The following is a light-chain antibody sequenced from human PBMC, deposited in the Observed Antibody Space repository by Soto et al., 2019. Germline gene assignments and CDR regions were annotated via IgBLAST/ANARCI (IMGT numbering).Light chain of an antibody. Sequence: QSALTQPASVSGSPGQSITISCTGTSSDVGSYKFVSWYQQHPGKAPKLMIYEGSKRPSGVSNRFSGSKSDNTASLTISGLQAEDEADYYCCSYAGSSTYVFGTGPKLTVL. CDR3: CSYAGSSTYV. CDR2: EGS. V-gene: IGLV2-23*01. J-gene: IGLJ1*01. CDR1: SSDVGSYKF.